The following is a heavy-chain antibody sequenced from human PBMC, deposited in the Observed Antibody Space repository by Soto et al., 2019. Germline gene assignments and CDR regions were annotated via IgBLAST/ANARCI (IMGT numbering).Heavy chain of an antibody. Sequence: SETLYLTCTVSDGSISRYYWSWIRQPPGKGLDYFGYIHYSGITNYNPSLKSRVTISLDTSASTAYMELSSLRSEDTAVYYCARDYGDYINWLDPWGQGTLVTVSS. CDR3: ARDYGDYINWLDP. V-gene: IGHV4-59*01. CDR2: IHYSGIT. CDR1: DGSISRYY. D-gene: IGHD4-17*01. J-gene: IGHJ5*02.